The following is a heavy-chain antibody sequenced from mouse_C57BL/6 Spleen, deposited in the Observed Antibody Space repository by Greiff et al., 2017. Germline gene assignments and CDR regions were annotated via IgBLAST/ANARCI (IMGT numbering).Heavy chain of an antibody. J-gene: IGHJ3*01. CDR2: INPNNGGT. Sequence: EVQLQQSGPELVKPGASVKISCKASGYTFTDYYMNWVKQSHGKSLEWIGDINPNNGGTSYNQKFKGKATLTVDKSSSTAYMELRSLTSEYSAVYYCAREDYYGSSPWFAYWGQGTLVTVSA. CDR1: GYTFTDYY. D-gene: IGHD1-1*01. V-gene: IGHV1-26*01. CDR3: AREDYYGSSPWFAY.